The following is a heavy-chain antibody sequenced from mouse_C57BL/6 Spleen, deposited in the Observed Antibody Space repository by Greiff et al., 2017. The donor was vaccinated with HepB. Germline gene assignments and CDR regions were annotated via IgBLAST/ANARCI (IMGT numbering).Heavy chain of an antibody. J-gene: IGHJ4*01. Sequence: EVQGVESGGDLVKPGGSLKLSCAASGFTFSSYGMSWVRQTPDKRLEWVATISSGGSYTYYPDSVKGRFTISRDNAKNTLYLQMRSLKSEDTAMYYCARQQELGCVYYYAIDYWGQGTSVTVSS. CDR3: ARQQELGCVYYYAIDY. V-gene: IGHV5-6*01. CDR1: GFTFSSYG. CDR2: ISSGGSYT.